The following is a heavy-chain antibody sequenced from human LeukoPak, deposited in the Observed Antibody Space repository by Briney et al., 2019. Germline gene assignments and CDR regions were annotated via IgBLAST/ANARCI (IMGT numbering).Heavy chain of an antibody. CDR2: ISGSSGST. CDR3: ANSVFG. V-gene: IGHV3-23*01. Sequence: PGGSLRLSCAVSGLTVSTHGMSWVRQAPGKGLEGVSGISGSSGSTYYANSVKGRFTISRDNSKNTVYLQMNSLTAEDTAVYYCANSVFGWGQGTLATVSS. J-gene: IGHJ4*02. D-gene: IGHD3-10*02. CDR1: GLTVSTHG.